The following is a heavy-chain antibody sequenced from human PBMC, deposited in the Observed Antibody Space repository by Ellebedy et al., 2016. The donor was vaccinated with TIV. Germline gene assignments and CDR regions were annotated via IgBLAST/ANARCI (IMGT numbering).Heavy chain of an antibody. CDR1: GGTFSSYA. Sequence: ASVKVSCKASGGTFSSYAISWVRQAPGQGLEWMGGIIPILGIANYAQKFQGRVTITADKSTSTAYMELSSLRSEDTAVYYCAKEGDDYGGINYFDYWGQGTLVTVSS. V-gene: IGHV1-69*10. CDR2: IIPILGIA. CDR3: AKEGDDYGGINYFDY. D-gene: IGHD4-23*01. J-gene: IGHJ4*02.